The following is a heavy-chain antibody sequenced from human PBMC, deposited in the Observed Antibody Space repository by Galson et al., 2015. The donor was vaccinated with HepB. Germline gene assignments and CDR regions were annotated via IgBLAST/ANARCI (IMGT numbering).Heavy chain of an antibody. CDR1: GYSFTSYW. CDR3: ARLMVRGATWLWGQQGYYYYAMDV. CDR2: IDPSDSYT. Sequence: QSGAEVKKPGESLRISCKGFGYSFTSYWISWVRQMPGKGLEWMGRIDPSDSYTYYSPSFQGHVTISADKSISTAYLQWSSLKASDTAMYYCARLMVRGATWLWGQQGYYYYAMDVWGQGTTVTVPS. J-gene: IGHJ6*02. V-gene: IGHV5-10-1*01. D-gene: IGHD3-10*01.